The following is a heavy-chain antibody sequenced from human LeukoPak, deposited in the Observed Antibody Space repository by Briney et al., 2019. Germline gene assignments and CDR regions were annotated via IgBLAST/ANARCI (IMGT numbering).Heavy chain of an antibody. CDR2: ISGNGGVI. D-gene: IGHD6-6*01. V-gene: IGHV3-11*04. Sequence: GGSLRLSCAASGFTFSDNYMTWVRQAPGKGLEWLSYISGNGGVIQYADSVKGRFTISRDNAKNSLYLQMNSLRAEDTAVYYCARESIAATEWDYWGQGTLVTVSS. CDR1: GFTFSDNY. CDR3: ARESIAATEWDY. J-gene: IGHJ4*02.